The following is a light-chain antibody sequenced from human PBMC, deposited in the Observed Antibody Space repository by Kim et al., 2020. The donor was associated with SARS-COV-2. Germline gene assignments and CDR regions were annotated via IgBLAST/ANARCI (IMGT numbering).Light chain of an antibody. CDR1: QDIKND. J-gene: IGKJ4*01. CDR3: QQFNSYPLT. Sequence: SASVGDRVTITCRASQDIKNDLGWYQQKPGKAPKGLIFGASSLRGGVPSRFSGSGFGTEFTLTISSLQPEDFATYYCQQFNSYPLTFGGGTKVDIK. V-gene: IGKV1-17*01. CDR2: GAS.